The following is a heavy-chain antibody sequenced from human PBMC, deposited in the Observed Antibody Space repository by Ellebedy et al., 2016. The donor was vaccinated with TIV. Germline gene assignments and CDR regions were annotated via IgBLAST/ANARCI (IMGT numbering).Heavy chain of an antibody. Sequence: GESLKISCAASGFTFSSYAMAWVRQAPGKGLEWVANIKEDGSDITYADSVKGRFTISRDNAQNSLYLQMSSLSAEDTAVYYCVRTGMGARSIWGQGTLVTVSS. D-gene: IGHD1-26*01. CDR1: GFTFSSYA. CDR3: VRTGMGARSI. V-gene: IGHV3-7*01. CDR2: IKEDGSDI. J-gene: IGHJ4*02.